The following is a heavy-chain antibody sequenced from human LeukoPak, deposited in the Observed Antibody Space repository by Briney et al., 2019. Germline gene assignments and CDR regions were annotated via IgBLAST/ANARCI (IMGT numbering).Heavy chain of an antibody. D-gene: IGHD6-13*01. J-gene: IGHJ6*03. Sequence: ASVKVSCKASGYTFTCYYMHWVRQAPGQGLEWMGWINPNSGGTNYAQKFQGRVTMTRDTSISTAYMELSRLRSDDTAVYYCARMGPGGSSWYYYYYYMDVWGKGTTVTISS. CDR3: ARMGPGGSSWYYYYYYMDV. CDR1: GYTFTCYY. V-gene: IGHV1-2*02. CDR2: INPNSGGT.